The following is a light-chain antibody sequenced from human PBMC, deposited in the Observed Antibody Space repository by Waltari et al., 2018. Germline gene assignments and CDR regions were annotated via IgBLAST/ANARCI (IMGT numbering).Light chain of an antibody. J-gene: IGKJ1*01. CDR1: QSVSKY. CDR3: QNHERLPAT. V-gene: IGKV3-20*01. CDR2: AAA. Sequence: EVVLTQSPGTLSLSPGERATLSCRASQSVSKYLACYQQRPGQDPRLLIYAAATRATGVPDRFSGSGFGTDFSLTISRLEPEDFAVYYCQNHERLPATFGQGTKVEIK.